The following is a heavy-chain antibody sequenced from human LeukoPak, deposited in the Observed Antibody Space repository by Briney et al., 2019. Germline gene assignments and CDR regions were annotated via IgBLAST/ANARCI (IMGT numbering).Heavy chain of an antibody. CDR1: GGSISSGGYS. J-gene: IGHJ4*02. CDR2: IYHSGST. CDR3: ARGTLFSFYYFDY. D-gene: IGHD3-9*01. V-gene: IGHV4-30-2*01. Sequence: SETLSLTCAVSGGSISSGGYSWSWIRQPPGKGLEWIGYIYHSGSTYYNPSPKSRVTISVDRSKNQFSLKLSSVTAADTAVYYCARGTLFSFYYFDYWGQGTLVTVSS.